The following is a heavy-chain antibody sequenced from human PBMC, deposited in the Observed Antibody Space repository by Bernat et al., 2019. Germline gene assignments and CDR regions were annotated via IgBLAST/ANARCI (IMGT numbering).Heavy chain of an antibody. CDR1: GVTGSSNY. V-gene: IGHV3-53*02. J-gene: IGHJ3*02. CDR3: ARLDVDTTDAFDI. Sequence: ELLLVETGGGWIQPGGSLRLPCAASGVTGSSNYTSWVRQAPGKGLEWGSVMYRGGSTYYAASVKGRFTISRDNAKNTMYLQMNSLRAEDTDVYYCARLDVDTTDAFDIWGQGTMVTVSS. CDR2: MYRGGST. D-gene: IGHD5-18*01.